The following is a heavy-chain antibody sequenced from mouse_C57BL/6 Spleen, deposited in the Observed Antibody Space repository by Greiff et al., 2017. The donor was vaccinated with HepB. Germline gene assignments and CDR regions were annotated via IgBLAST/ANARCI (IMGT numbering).Heavy chain of an antibody. J-gene: IGHJ2*01. V-gene: IGHV5-4*01. CDR1: GFTFSSYA. Sequence: EVQGVESGGGLVKPGGSLKLSCAASGFTFSSYAMSWVRQTPEKRLEWVATISDGGSYTYYPDNVKGRFTISRDNAKNNLYLQMSHLKSEDTAMYYCAREDWDGSPDYWGQGTTLTVSS. CDR3: AREDWDGSPDY. CDR2: ISDGGSYT. D-gene: IGHD1-1*01.